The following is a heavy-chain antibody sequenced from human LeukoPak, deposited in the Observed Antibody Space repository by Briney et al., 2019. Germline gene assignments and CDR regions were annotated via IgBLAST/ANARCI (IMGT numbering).Heavy chain of an antibody. V-gene: IGHV1-58*02. CDR2: IVVGSGNT. J-gene: IGHJ3*02. CDR1: GFSFTNSA. CDR3: ATPRDGDYQNDAFDI. D-gene: IGHD4-17*01. Sequence: GTSVKVSCNASGFSFTNSAMQWVRQARGQRLEWIGWIVVGSGNTNYAQKFQERVTITRDMSTSTAYMELSSLRSEDTAVYYCATPRDGDYQNDAFDIWGQGTMVTVSS.